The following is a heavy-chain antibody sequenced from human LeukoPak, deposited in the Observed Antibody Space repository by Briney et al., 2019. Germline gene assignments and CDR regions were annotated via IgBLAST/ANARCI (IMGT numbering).Heavy chain of an antibody. CDR3: ARTCRKVVSGSARNYYYMDV. V-gene: IGHV2-70*04. CDR2: IDWDDER. Sequence: ALGWLARIDWDDERLYSTSLKTRLTISKDTSKNQVVLTMTNIDPADTATYFCARTCRKVVSGSARNYYYMDVWGKGTPVTVSS. J-gene: IGHJ6*03. D-gene: IGHD3-10*01.